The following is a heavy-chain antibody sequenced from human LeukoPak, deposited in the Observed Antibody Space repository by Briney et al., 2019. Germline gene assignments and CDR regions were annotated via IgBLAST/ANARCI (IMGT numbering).Heavy chain of an antibody. CDR3: ARDRPMVATDY. CDR1: GFSFSSYG. Sequence: PGGSLRLSCAASGFSFSSYGMHWVRQAPGKGLEWVAVISYDGNKEYYVDSVKGRFTISRDNAKNSLYLQMNSLRAEDTAVYYCARDRPMVATDYWGQGTLVTVSS. V-gene: IGHV3-30*03. D-gene: IGHD2-21*02. CDR2: ISYDGNKE. J-gene: IGHJ4*02.